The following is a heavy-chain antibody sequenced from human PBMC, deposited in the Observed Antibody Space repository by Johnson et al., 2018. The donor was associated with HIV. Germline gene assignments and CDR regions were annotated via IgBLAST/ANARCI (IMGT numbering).Heavy chain of an antibody. CDR1: GFTFSNVW. V-gene: IGHV3-15*05. Sequence: EVHLVESGGGLVKPGGSLRLSCAASGFTFSNVWMSWVRQAPGKGLELVGRIKRKIEGEATDYADSVKGRFTISRDNAKNSLYLQMNSLRAEDTALYYCASGDELGDDAFDIWGQGTMVTVSS. CDR2: IKRKIEGEAT. D-gene: IGHD7-27*01. J-gene: IGHJ3*02. CDR3: ASGDELGDDAFDI.